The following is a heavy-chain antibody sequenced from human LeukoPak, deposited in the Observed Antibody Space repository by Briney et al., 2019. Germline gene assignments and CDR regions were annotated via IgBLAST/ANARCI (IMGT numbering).Heavy chain of an antibody. CDR2: ISWDGGST. D-gene: IGHD4-11*01. Sequence: GGSLRLSCAASGFTFDDYTMHWVRQAPGKGLEWVSLISWDGGSTYYADSVKGRFTISRDNSKNSLYLQMNSLRTEDTALYYCAKGYSNPPEGYYYYYYMDVWGKGTTVTVSS. CDR3: AKGYSNPPEGYYYYYYMDV. J-gene: IGHJ6*03. CDR1: GFTFDDYT. V-gene: IGHV3-43*01.